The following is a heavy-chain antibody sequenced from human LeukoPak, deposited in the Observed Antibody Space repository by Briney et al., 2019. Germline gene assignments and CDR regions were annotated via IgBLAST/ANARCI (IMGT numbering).Heavy chain of an antibody. J-gene: IGHJ3*02. Sequence: PGGSLRLSCSAFGFTFSSYAMLWVRQAPGKGLEYVSTISSNGGSTYYADSVKGRFTISRDNSKNTLYLQMSSLRAEDTAVYYCVKGGIVVLISAFDIWGQGTMVTVSS. CDR3: VKGGIVVLISAFDI. CDR2: ISSNGGST. CDR1: GFTFSSYA. V-gene: IGHV3-64D*06. D-gene: IGHD3-22*01.